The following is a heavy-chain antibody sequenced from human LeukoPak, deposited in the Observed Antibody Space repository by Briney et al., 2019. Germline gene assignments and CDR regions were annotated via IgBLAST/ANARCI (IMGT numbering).Heavy chain of an antibody. Sequence: PSETLSLTCTVSGGSISSGGYYWSWIRQHPGKGLEWIGYIYYSGSTYYNPSLKSRVTISVDTSKNQFSLKLSSVTAADTAVYYCARDGGTHDFWSGYYAAANWFDPWGQGTLVTVSS. D-gene: IGHD3-3*01. J-gene: IGHJ5*02. CDR2: IYYSGST. CDR1: GGSISSGGYY. V-gene: IGHV4-31*03. CDR3: ARDGGTHDFWSGYYAAANWFDP.